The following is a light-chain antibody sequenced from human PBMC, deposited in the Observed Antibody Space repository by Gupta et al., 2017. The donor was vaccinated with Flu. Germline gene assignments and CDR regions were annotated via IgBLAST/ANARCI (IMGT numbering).Light chain of an antibody. CDR2: GAS. V-gene: IGKV1-9*01. CDR1: QGISSY. J-gene: IGKJ3*01. CDR3: QQRNNFPIT. Sequence: PSFLSAAVGDRDTSTCRASQGISSYLAWYQQKPGNAPKSLIYGASTVKNGVPSRFSGSGSETEFILTISGRQPEDSAKYYCQQRNNFPITFGHGTTVDIK.